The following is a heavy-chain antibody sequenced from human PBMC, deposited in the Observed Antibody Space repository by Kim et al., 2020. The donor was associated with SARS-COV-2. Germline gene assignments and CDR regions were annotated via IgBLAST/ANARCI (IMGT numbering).Heavy chain of an antibody. V-gene: IGHV3-72*01. D-gene: IGHD3-22*01. Sequence: YASSVKGRFTITRDDTKNSVYLQMNSLAAEDTALYYCTRDMRVSRISYFDSWGQGTLVTVSS. CDR3: TRDMRVSRISYFDS. J-gene: IGHJ4*02.